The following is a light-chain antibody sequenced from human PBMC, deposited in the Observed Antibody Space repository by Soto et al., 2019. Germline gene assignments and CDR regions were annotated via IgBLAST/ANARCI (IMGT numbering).Light chain of an antibody. CDR2: AAS. J-gene: IGKJ4*01. Sequence: DIQMTQSPSPLSASVGDRVTITCRASQPTNRWLAWYQQKPGKAPKLLIYAASSLHTGVPLRFSGSGSGTDFSLTISSLQPEDFATYYCKQSKSFPLTFGGGTKVDIK. CDR3: KQSKSFPLT. V-gene: IGKV1-12*01. CDR1: QPTNRW.